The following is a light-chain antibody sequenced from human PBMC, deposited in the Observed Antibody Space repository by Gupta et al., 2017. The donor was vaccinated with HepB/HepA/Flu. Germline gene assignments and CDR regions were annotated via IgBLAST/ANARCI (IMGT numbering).Light chain of an antibody. V-gene: IGKV1-39*01. Sequence: DIQMTQSPSSRSASVRDRVTITCRASQSISKYLSWYQQKPRKAPKHLIYAASNLQSGVPSRFISRGSGTDIPLTISRLQPDDFATYYCHQSYSNPPTFGQGTKVE. CDR3: HQSYSNPPT. CDR1: QSISKY. CDR2: AAS. J-gene: IGKJ1*01.